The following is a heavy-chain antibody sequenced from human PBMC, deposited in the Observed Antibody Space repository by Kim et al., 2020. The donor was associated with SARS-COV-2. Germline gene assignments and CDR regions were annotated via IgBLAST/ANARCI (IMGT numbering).Heavy chain of an antibody. V-gene: IGHV3-30*18. CDR1: GFTFSSYG. J-gene: IGHJ4*02. Sequence: GGSLRLSCAASGFTFSSYGMHWVRQAPGKGLEWVAVISYDGSNKYYADSVKGRFTISRDNSKNTLYLQMNSLRAEDTAVYYCAKDRGRSFDFWGQGTLVTVSS. CDR2: ISYDGSNK. CDR3: AKDRGRSFDF. D-gene: IGHD3-10*01.